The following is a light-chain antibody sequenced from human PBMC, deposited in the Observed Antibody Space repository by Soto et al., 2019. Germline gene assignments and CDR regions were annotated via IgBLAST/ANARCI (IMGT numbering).Light chain of an antibody. V-gene: IGLV2-14*03. Sequence: QSALTQPASVSXSPGQSITISCTGTSSDIGGYNYVSWYQQLPGKVPKLIIYDVSNRPSGVSDRFSGSKSGNAASLTISGLQAEDEADYYCSSYTSTSTLYVFGTGTKLTVL. J-gene: IGLJ1*01. CDR2: DVS. CDR1: SSDIGGYNY. CDR3: SSYTSTSTLYV.